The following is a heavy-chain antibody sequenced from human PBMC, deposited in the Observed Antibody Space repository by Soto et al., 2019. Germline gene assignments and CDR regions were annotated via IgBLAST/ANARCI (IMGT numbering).Heavy chain of an antibody. CDR2: IYYSGST. Sequence: SETLSLTCTVSGGSISSSSYYWGWIRQPPGKGLEWIGSIYYSGSTNYNPSLKSRVTISVDTSKNQFSLKLSSVTAADTAVYYCARDNLSVVQLWVGGMDVWGQGTTVTVSS. D-gene: IGHD5-18*01. CDR1: GGSISSSSYY. V-gene: IGHV4-39*07. CDR3: ARDNLSVVQLWVGGMDV. J-gene: IGHJ6*02.